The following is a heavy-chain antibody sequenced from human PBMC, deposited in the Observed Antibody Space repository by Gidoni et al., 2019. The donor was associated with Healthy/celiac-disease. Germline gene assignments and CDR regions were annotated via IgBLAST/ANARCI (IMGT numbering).Heavy chain of an antibody. CDR2: IPSSGSN. CDR1: GDSLSSSGYY. Sequence: QLQFQESGPGLVKPSKTLSLTCTVSGDSLSSSGYYWGWIRQPPGKGLEWIGSIPSSGSNYYNPSLKSRVTISVDTSKNQFSLKLRSVTAADTAVYYCARNCGGDCSALTYYHSHYELDVWGQGTTVTVSS. V-gene: IGHV4-39*01. D-gene: IGHD2-21*02. CDR3: ARNCGGDCSALTYYHSHYELDV. J-gene: IGHJ6*02.